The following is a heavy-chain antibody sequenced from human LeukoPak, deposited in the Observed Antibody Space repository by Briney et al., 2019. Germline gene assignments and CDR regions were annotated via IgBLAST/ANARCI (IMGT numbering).Heavy chain of an antibody. CDR2: ISGSGGTT. Sequence: GGSLRLSCAPSGFTFSNYAVSWVRQAPGKGLEWVSSISGSGGTTYYGDCVKGRFTISRDNSKNTLYLEMNSLRAEDTAVYYCAKDPYRASSGLVDYWGQGTLVTVSS. CDR3: AKDPYRASSGLVDY. V-gene: IGHV3-23*02. CDR1: GFTFSNYA. J-gene: IGHJ4*02. D-gene: IGHD5-12*01.